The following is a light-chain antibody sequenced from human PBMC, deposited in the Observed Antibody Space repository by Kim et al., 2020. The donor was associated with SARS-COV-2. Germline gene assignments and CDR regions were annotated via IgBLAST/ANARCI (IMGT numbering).Light chain of an antibody. CDR2: AAS. J-gene: IGKJ2*01. CDR3: QQSYSTPRTA. CDR1: QSISSY. V-gene: IGKV1-39*01. Sequence: ASVRDRVTMTCRASQSISSYLNWYQQKPGKAPKLLIYAASSLQSGVPSRFSVSGSGTDFTLTISSLQPEDFATYYCQQSYSTPRTAFGQGTKLEI.